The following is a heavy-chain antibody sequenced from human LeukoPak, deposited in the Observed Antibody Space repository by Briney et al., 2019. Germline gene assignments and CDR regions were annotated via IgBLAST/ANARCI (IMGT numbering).Heavy chain of an antibody. J-gene: IGHJ3*02. CDR1: GFTFSSYA. Sequence: GGSLRLSCAASGFTFSSYAMHWVRQAPGKGLEWVAVISYDGSNKYYADSVKGRFTISRDNSKNTLYLQMNSLSAEDTAVYYCAKEGYCSSTSCKDAFDIWGQGTMVTVSS. CDR3: AKEGYCSSTSCKDAFDI. V-gene: IGHV3-30-3*01. CDR2: ISYDGSNK. D-gene: IGHD2-2*01.